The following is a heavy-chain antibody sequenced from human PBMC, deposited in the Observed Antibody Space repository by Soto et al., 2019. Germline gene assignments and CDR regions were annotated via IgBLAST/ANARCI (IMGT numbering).Heavy chain of an antibody. CDR2: ISGSGGST. V-gene: IGHV3-23*01. D-gene: IGHD4-17*01. CDR3: AKSLAGDYVGMAPREYFQH. CDR1: GFTFSSYA. J-gene: IGHJ1*01. Sequence: GGSLRLSCAASGFTFSSYAMSWVRQAPGKGLEWVSAISGSGGSTYYADSVKGRFTISRDNSKNTLYLQMNSLRAEDTAVYYCAKSLAGDYVGMAPREYFQHWGQGTLVTVSS.